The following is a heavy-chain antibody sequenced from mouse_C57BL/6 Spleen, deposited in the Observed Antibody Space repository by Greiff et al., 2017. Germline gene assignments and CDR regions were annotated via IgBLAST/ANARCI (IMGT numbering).Heavy chain of an antibody. D-gene: IGHD2-4*01. CDR3: AREIYYDYSFAY. CDR2: IYPGDGDT. V-gene: IGHV1-82*01. Sequence: QVHVKQSGPELVKPGASVKISCKASGYAFSSSWMNWVKQRPGKGLEWIGRIYPGDGDTNYNGKFKGKATLTADKSSSTAYMQLSSLTSEASAVYFCAREIYYDYSFAYWGQGTLVTVSA. J-gene: IGHJ3*01. CDR1: GYAFSSSW.